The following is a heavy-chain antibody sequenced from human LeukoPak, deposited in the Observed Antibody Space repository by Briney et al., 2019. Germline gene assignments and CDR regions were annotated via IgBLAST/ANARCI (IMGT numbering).Heavy chain of an antibody. Sequence: ASVKVSCKASGYTFTSYGISWVRQAPGQGLEWMGWISAYNGNTNYAQKFQGRVTITADESRSTAYMELSSLRSEDTAVYYCARGRVDYGGNPSYGMDVWGQGTTVTVSS. V-gene: IGHV1-18*01. CDR2: ISAYNGNT. J-gene: IGHJ6*02. CDR3: ARGRVDYGGNPSYGMDV. D-gene: IGHD4-23*01. CDR1: GYTFTSYG.